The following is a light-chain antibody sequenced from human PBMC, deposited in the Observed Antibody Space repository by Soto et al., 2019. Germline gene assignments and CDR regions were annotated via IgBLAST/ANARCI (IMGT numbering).Light chain of an antibody. J-gene: IGKJ1*01. V-gene: IGKV3-20*01. Sequence: EIVLTQSPGTLSLSPGEIATLSCRASQSVSNNYLAWYQQKPGQAPRLLIYDASSRATGIPDRFSGSGSGTDFTLTISRLEPEDFAVYYCQQYGSSPAWTFGQGTKVDIK. CDR1: QSVSNNY. CDR2: DAS. CDR3: QQYGSSPAWT.